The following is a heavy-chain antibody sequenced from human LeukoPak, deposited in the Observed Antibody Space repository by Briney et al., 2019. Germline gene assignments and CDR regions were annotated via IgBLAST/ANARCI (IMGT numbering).Heavy chain of an antibody. CDR3: AKAGVLRYFDWLLEGYFDY. V-gene: IGHV3-23*01. J-gene: IGHJ4*02. Sequence: GGSLRLSCAASGFTFSSYAMSWVRQAPGKGLEWVSAISGSGGSTYYADSVKGRFTISRDNSKNTLYPQMSSLRAEDTAVYYCAKAGVLRYFDWLLEGYFDYWGQGTLVTVSS. D-gene: IGHD3-9*01. CDR2: ISGSGGST. CDR1: GFTFSSYA.